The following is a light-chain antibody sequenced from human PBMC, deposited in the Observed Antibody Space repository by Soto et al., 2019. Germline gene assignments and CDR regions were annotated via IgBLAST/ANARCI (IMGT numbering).Light chain of an antibody. J-gene: IGLJ1*01. CDR3: GAWGERLNGYV. Sequence: QSVLTQPPSASGTPGQRVTISCSGGSSNIGINTVNWYPQLPGTAPKVLIYTDNERPSGVPYRFTGSKSGTSASLAINGLQSGDEAEYYCGAWGERLNGYVCGTGTKVTVL. V-gene: IGLV1-44*01. CDR2: TDN. CDR1: SSNIGINT.